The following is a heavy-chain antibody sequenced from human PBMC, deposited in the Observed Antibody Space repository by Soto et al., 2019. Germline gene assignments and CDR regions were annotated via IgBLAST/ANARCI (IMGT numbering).Heavy chain of an antibody. CDR1: GFTFSSYA. D-gene: IGHD2-15*01. V-gene: IGHV3-30-3*01. J-gene: IGHJ6*02. Sequence: QVQLVESGGGVVQPGRSLRLSCAASGFTFSSYAMYWVRQAPGKGLEWVAIISYDGNNKHYADSVKGRFTIARDNSQNTLYLQMNSLVAEDTAVYYCARAGCDGGTCYTLVGLRYGMDVWGQGTTVTVSS. CDR2: ISYDGNNK. CDR3: ARAGCDGGTCYTLVGLRYGMDV.